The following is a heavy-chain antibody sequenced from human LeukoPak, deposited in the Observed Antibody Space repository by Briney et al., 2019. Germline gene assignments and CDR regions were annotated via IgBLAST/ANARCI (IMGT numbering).Heavy chain of an antibody. CDR3: ARGYCSSTSCSIDY. J-gene: IGHJ4*02. Sequence: PGGSLRLSCAASRFTFSSYAKSWVRQAPGKGLEWVSAISGSGGSTYYADSVKGRFTISRDNSKNTLYLQMNSLRAEDTAVYYCARGYCSSTSCSIDYWGQGTLVTVSS. CDR1: RFTFSSYA. CDR2: ISGSGGST. D-gene: IGHD2-2*01. V-gene: IGHV3-23*01.